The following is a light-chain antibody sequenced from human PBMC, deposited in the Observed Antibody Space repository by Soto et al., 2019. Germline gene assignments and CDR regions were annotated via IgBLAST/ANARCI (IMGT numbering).Light chain of an antibody. J-gene: IGKJ2*01. V-gene: IGKV1-5*01. Sequence: IPMTQSPSTLSAPVGDRVTITCQASQTISTLLAWFQHKPGKAPNLLIYDASNLESGVPSRFSGSGSGTEFTLTISSLQSDDSATYFCQRYSHLVTFGQGTKLEIK. CDR3: QRYSHLVT. CDR2: DAS. CDR1: QTISTL.